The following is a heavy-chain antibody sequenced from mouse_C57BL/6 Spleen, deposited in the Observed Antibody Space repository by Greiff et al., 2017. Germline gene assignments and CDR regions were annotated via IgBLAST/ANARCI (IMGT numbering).Heavy chain of an antibody. D-gene: IGHD1-1*01. CDR3: ARRADYGSSFDY. Sequence: EVQLQQSGPELVKPGASVKISCKASGYTFTDYYMNWVKQSHGKSLEWIGDINPNNGGTSYNQKFKGKATLTVDKSSSTAYMELRSLTSEDSAVYYCARRADYGSSFDYWGQGTTLTVSS. V-gene: IGHV1-26*01. J-gene: IGHJ2*01. CDR2: INPNNGGT. CDR1: GYTFTDYY.